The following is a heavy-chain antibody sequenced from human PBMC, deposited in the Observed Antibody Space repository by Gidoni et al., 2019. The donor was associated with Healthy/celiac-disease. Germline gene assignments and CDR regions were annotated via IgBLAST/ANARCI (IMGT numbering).Heavy chain of an antibody. D-gene: IGHD3-10*01. Sequence: QVQLVESGGGVVQPGRSLRLSCAASGFTFSSYAMHWVRQAPGKGLEWVEVISYDGSNKYYADSVKGRFTISRDNSKNTLYLQMNSLRAEDTAVYYCARAELLWFRELVGGVGYWGQGTLVTVSS. CDR1: GFTFSSYA. CDR2: ISYDGSNK. V-gene: IGHV3-30-3*01. CDR3: ARAELLWFRELVGGVGY. J-gene: IGHJ4*02.